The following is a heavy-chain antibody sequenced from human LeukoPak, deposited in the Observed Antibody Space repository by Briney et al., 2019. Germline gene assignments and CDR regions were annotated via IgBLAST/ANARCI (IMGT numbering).Heavy chain of an antibody. CDR3: ARVRLTTVTPNFDY. J-gene: IGHJ4*02. CDR2: IIPIFGTA. V-gene: IGHV1-69*06. Sequence: SVKVSCKASGGTFSSYAISWVRQAPGQGLEWMGGIIPIFGTANYAQKFQGRVTITADKSTSTAYMELSSLRSDDTAVYYCARVRLTTVTPNFDYWGQGTLVTVSS. CDR1: GGTFSSYA. D-gene: IGHD4-17*01.